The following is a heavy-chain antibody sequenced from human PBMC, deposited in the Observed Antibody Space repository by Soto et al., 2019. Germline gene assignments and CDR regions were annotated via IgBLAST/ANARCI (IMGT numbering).Heavy chain of an antibody. J-gene: IGHJ3*02. D-gene: IGHD1-7*01. CDR1: GFTFSSYS. Sequence: GGSLRLSCAASGFTFSSYSMSWVRQAPGKGLEWVSHITAVGGTTYYADSVKGRFTISRDNSRNTLYLQMKSLRAEDTALYYCAKCIQVNSNYDDFHIWDQGTMVTVSS. CDR3: AKCIQVNSNYDDFHI. V-gene: IGHV3-23*01. CDR2: ITAVGGTT.